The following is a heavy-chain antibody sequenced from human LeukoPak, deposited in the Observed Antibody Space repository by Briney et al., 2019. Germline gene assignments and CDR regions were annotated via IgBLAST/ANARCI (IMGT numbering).Heavy chain of an antibody. D-gene: IGHD3-10*01. CDR1: GGSISSYY. CDR3: ARDGSGGDY. J-gene: IGHJ4*02. CDR2: IYYSGST. V-gene: IGHV4-59*01. Sequence: PSETLSLTCTVSGGSISSYYWSWIRQPPGKGLEWIGYIYYSGSTNYNPSLKSRVTISVDTSKNQFSLKLSSVTAADTAVYYCARDGSGGDYWGQGTLVTVSS.